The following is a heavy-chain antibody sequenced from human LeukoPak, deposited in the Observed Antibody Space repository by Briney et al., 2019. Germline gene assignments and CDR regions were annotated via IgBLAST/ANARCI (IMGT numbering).Heavy chain of an antibody. D-gene: IGHD1-20*01. CDR3: ARDWGNWINASDI. CDR1: GFTFSSYS. J-gene: IGHJ3*02. Sequence: TGGSHRLSCAASGFTFSSYSMNWVRQAPGKGLEWVSSISSSSSYIYYADSVKGRFTISRDNAKNSLYLQMDSLRAEDTAVYYCARDWGNWINASDIWGQGTVV. V-gene: IGHV3-21*04. CDR2: ISSSSSYI.